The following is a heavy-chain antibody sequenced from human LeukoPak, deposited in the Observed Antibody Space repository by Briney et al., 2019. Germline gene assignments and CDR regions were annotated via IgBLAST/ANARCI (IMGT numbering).Heavy chain of an antibody. J-gene: IGHJ3*02. V-gene: IGHV3-11*01. Sequence: GGSLRLSCAASGFTFSDYYMSWICQVPGKGLEWVSYISSSGNTTYYADSVKGRFTISRDNAKNSLYLQMNSLRAEDTAVYYCARVFYYDSGGSAFDIWGQGTMVTVSS. CDR3: ARVFYYDSGGSAFDI. CDR2: ISSSGNTT. D-gene: IGHD3-22*01. CDR1: GFTFSDYY.